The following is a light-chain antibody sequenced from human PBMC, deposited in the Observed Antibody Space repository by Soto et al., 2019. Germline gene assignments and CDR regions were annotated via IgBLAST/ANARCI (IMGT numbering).Light chain of an antibody. CDR2: RAS. V-gene: IGKV3-15*01. Sequence: MTQSPATLSVPPGETAPLSCKTSQSVDSLLAWYQQRPGQAPRLLIYRASTRTTGIPARFSGSGSGTEFTLTISSLQPDDFAPYYCPHYTSYSEASGQGTKVDIK. J-gene: IGKJ1*01. CDR1: QSVDSL. CDR3: PHYTSYSEA.